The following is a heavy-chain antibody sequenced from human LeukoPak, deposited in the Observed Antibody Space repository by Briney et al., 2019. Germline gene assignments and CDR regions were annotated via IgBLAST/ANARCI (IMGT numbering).Heavy chain of an antibody. Sequence: GGSLRLSCAASGFTFSSYGMHWVRQAPGKGLEWVAVISYDGSNKYYADSVKGRFTISRDNSKNTLYLQMNSLRAEDTAVYYCARLPVPRPEYYFDYWGQGTLVTVSS. V-gene: IGHV3-30*03. CDR1: GFTFSSYG. J-gene: IGHJ4*02. D-gene: IGHD1-14*01. CDR3: ARLPVPRPEYYFDY. CDR2: ISYDGSNK.